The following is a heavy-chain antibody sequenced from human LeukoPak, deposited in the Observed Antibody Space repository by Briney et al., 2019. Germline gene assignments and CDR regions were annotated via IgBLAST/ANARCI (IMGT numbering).Heavy chain of an antibody. V-gene: IGHV4-59*08. J-gene: IGHJ4*02. CDR1: GGSISSHY. CDR3: ARQSVAVAGRGNFDY. Sequence: PSETLSLTCTVSGGSISSHYWNWIRQSPGKGLEWIGYIYYSGSTNYNPSLKSRVTISVDTSKNQFSLKLSSVTAADTAVYYCARQSVAVAGRGNFDYWGQGTLVTVSS. D-gene: IGHD6-19*01. CDR2: IYYSGST.